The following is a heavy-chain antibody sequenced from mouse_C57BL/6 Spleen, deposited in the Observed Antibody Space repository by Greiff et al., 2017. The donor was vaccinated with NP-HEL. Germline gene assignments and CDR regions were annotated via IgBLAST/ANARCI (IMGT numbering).Heavy chain of an antibody. Sequence: QVTLKESGPGILQSSQTLSLTCSFSGFSLSTSGMGVSWIRQPSGKGLEWLAHIYWDDDKRYNPSLKSRLTISKDTSRNQVFLKITSVDTADTATYYCARRGGGTVAGYFDVWGTGTTVTVSS. CDR3: ARRGGGTVAGYFDV. D-gene: IGHD1-1*01. CDR1: GFSLSTSGMG. J-gene: IGHJ1*03. CDR2: IYWDDDK. V-gene: IGHV8-12*01.